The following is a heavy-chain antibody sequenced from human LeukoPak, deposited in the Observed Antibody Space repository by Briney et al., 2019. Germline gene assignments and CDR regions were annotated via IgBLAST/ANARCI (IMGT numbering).Heavy chain of an antibody. CDR3: ARGEARSYYYDSSGSYYYAMDV. Sequence: ASVKVSCKPSGVTFSSYPLSGGRQAPGQGLECMGEVIPISGTPNYAQKCQGRVTITVDESPRTAYMELSSLRSEDTAVYYCARGEARSYYYDSSGSYYYAMDVWGQGSSVTV. CDR2: VIPISGTP. V-gene: IGHV1-69*13. CDR1: GVTFSSYP. J-gene: IGHJ6*02. D-gene: IGHD3-22*01.